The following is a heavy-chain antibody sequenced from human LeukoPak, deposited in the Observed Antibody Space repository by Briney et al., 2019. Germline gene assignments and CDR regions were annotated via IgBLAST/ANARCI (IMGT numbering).Heavy chain of an antibody. V-gene: IGHV4-59*01. J-gene: IGHJ4*02. Sequence: SETLSLTWTVSGGSISSYYWSWIRQPPGKGLEWIGYIYYSGSTNYNPSLKSRVTISVDTSKNQFSLKLSSVTAADTAVYYCASIPGYWGQGTLVTVSS. CDR2: IYYSGST. CDR1: GGSISSYY. CDR3: ASIPGY. D-gene: IGHD2-2*02.